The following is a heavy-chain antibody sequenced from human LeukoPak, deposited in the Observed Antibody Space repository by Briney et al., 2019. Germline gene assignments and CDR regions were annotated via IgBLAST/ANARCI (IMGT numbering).Heavy chain of an antibody. V-gene: IGHV3-23*01. CDR2: ISVSGGST. CDR3: ARGPGYYYYYYMDV. Sequence: GGSLRLSCATSGFTFSTYAMNWVRQAPGKGLEWVSVISVSGGSTYYADSVKGRFTISRDNAKNTLYLQMNSLRAEHTAVYYCARGPGYYYYYYMDVWGKGTTVTVSS. J-gene: IGHJ6*03. CDR1: GFTFSTYA.